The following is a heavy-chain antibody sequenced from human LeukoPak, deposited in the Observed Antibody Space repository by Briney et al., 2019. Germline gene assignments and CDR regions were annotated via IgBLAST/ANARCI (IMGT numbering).Heavy chain of an antibody. CDR1: GFTFSDYS. CDR2: ISSSSTT. CDR3: ASFTVVGSYYYYMGV. V-gene: IGHV3-69-1*01. Sequence: GGSLSLSCAASGFTFSDYSMNWVRQAPGKGLESVSYISSSSTTYYADSVRGRFTNSRDNDKNSLYLQMSSLRAEDTAVYYCASFTVVGSYYYYMGVWGNGTTFTVSS. D-gene: IGHD3-10*01. J-gene: IGHJ6*03.